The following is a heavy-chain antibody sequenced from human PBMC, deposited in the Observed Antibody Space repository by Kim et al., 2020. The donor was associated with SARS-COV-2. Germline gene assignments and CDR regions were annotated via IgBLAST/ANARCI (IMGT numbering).Heavy chain of an antibody. J-gene: IGHJ4*02. CDR1: GFTFSSYG. D-gene: IGHD4-17*01. V-gene: IGHV3-30*18. Sequence: GGSLRLSCAASGFTFSSYGMHWVRQAPGKGLEWVAVISYDGSNKYYADSVKGRFTISRDNSKNTLYLQMNSLRAEDTAVYYCAKDIRATVTTIHFDYWGQGTLVTVSS. CDR2: ISYDGSNK. CDR3: AKDIRATVTTIHFDY.